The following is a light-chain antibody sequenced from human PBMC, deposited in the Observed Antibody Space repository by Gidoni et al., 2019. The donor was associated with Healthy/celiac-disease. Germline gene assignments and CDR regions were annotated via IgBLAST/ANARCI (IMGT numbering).Light chain of an antibody. V-gene: IGKV1-39*01. CDR3: QQYYSTPSS. CDR1: QGISSY. Sequence: QLTPFPSSLSASVGDRVTITCRASQGISSYLNWYQQKPGKAPKLLIYAASNLQSGVPSRFSGSGSGTDFTLTISSLQPEDFATYYCQQYYSTPSSFGQGTKLEIK. J-gene: IGKJ2*04. CDR2: AAS.